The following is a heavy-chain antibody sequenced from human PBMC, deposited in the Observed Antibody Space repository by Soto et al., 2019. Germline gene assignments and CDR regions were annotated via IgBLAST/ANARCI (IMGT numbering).Heavy chain of an antibody. V-gene: IGHV1-18*01. CDR2: ISAYNGNT. CDR1: GYTFTSYG. CDR3: ARDGYYYGSGSYDAFDI. J-gene: IGHJ3*02. D-gene: IGHD3-10*01. Sequence: ASVKVSCKASGYTFTSYGISWVRQAPGQGLEWMGWISAYNGNTNYAQKLQGRVTMTTDTSTSTAYMELRSLRSDDTAVYYCARDGYYYGSGSYDAFDIWGQGTMVTV.